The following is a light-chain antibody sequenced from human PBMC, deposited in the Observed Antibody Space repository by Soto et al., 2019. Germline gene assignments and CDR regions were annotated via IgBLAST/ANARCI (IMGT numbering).Light chain of an antibody. CDR3: QQRKYWPPIT. Sequence: ETVLTQSPATLSLSPGERATLSCRASQNVDIYVAWYQQKPGQAPRLLIYDAMNRATGIPARFSGSGSATDLTLTISSLEPDDVAVYYCQQRKYWPPITFGQGTRLEIK. CDR2: DAM. V-gene: IGKV3-11*01. CDR1: QNVDIY. J-gene: IGKJ5*01.